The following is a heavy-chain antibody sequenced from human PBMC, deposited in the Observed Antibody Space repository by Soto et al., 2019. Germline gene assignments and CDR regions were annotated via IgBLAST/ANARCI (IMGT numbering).Heavy chain of an antibody. J-gene: IGHJ6*02. D-gene: IGHD5-18*01. Sequence: SVKVSCKASGGTVSSYAISWVRQAPGQGLEWMGGIIPIFGTANYAQKFQGRVTITADESTSTAYMELSSLRSEDTAVYYCARVEADTAMVTYYYYGMDVWGQGTTVTVSS. CDR1: GGTVSSYA. CDR3: ARVEADTAMVTYYYYGMDV. V-gene: IGHV1-69*13. CDR2: IIPIFGTA.